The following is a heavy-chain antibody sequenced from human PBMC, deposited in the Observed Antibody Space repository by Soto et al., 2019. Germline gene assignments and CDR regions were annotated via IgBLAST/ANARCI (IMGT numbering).Heavy chain of an antibody. CDR1: GFTFSSYS. V-gene: IGHV3-21*01. D-gene: IGHD2-15*01. Sequence: GGSLRLSCAASGFTFSSYSMNWVRQAPGKGLEWVSSISSSSSYIYYADSVKGRFTISRDNAKNSLYLQMNSLRAEDTAVYYCARVLRRPSRGGNGRGVVVAAISFDYWGQGTLVTVSS. CDR3: ARVLRRPSRGGNGRGVVVAAISFDY. J-gene: IGHJ4*02. CDR2: ISSSSSYI.